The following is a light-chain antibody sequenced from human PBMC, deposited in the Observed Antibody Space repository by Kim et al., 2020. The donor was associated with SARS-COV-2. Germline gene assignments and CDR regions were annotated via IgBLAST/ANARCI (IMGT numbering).Light chain of an antibody. J-gene: IGKJ1*01. CDR3: QMYNGAPWT. V-gene: IGKV1-27*01. CDR1: QGISND. CDR2: RAS. Sequence: DIQMTQSPSSLSASIGDRVTITCRASQGISNDLAWYQQKPGKVPNLLISRASALRSGVPSRFIGSGSGTDFTLTISSLQPDDVAIYYCQMYNGAPWTFGQGTKVDIK.